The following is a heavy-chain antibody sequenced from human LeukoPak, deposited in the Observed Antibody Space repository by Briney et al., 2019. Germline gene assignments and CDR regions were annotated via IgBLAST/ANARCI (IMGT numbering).Heavy chain of an antibody. CDR1: GGSISSYY. V-gene: IGHV4-4*07. CDR2: IYTSGST. CDR3: AREREDIKLMLYAYYFDY. D-gene: IGHD2-8*01. J-gene: IGHJ4*02. Sequence: SETLSLTCTVSGGSISSYYWSWIRQPPGKGLEWIGRIYTSGSTNYNPSLKSRVTMSVDTSKNQFSLKLSSVTAADTAVYYCAREREDIKLMLYAYYFDYWGQGTLVTVSS.